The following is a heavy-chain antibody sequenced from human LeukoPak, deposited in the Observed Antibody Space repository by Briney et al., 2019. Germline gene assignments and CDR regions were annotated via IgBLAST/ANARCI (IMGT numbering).Heavy chain of an antibody. Sequence: ASVKVSCKASGGTFSSYAISWVRQAPGQGLEWMGGIIPIFGTANYAQKFQGRVTITADESTSTAYMELSSLRSEDTAVYYCARGRVGQQLNYYFDYWGQGTLVTVSS. CDR3: ARGRVGQQLNYYFDY. CDR1: GGTFSSYA. J-gene: IGHJ4*02. CDR2: IIPIFGTA. V-gene: IGHV1-69*13. D-gene: IGHD6-13*01.